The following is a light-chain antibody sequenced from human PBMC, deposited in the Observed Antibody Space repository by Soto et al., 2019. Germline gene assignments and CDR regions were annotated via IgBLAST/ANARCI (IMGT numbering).Light chain of an antibody. CDR3: QQYNNWPRT. CDR1: QSVNSN. V-gene: IGKV3-15*01. Sequence: EIVMTQSPATLSVSPWEIATLSCRASQSVNSNLAWYQQKPGQAPRLLIYRASTRATGIPARFSGSGSGTDFTLTISGLQSEDFAVYYCQQYNNWPRTLGQGTKVDIK. CDR2: RAS. J-gene: IGKJ1*01.